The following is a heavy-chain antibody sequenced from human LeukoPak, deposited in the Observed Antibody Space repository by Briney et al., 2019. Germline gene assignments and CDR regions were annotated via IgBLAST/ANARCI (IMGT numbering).Heavy chain of an antibody. Sequence: PGGSLRLTCAASGFTFSSYAMSWVRQAPGKGLEWVSSISSSSSYIYYADSVKGRFTISRDNAKNSLYLQMNSLRAEDTAVYYCATDIVVVPAAIRGDYWGQGTLVTVSS. CDR1: GFTFSSYA. CDR2: ISSSSSYI. J-gene: IGHJ4*02. V-gene: IGHV3-21*01. CDR3: ATDIVVVPAAIRGDY. D-gene: IGHD2-2*02.